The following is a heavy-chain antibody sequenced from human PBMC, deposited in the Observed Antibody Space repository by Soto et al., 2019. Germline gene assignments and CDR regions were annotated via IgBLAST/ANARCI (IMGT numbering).Heavy chain of an antibody. D-gene: IGHD6-19*01. CDR1: GFSLSTTGMR. V-gene: IGHV2-70*04. J-gene: IGHJ4*02. CDR3: ARIPGWLQGFDS. Sequence: SGPTLVNPTQTLTLTCTFSGFSLSTTGMRVSWIRQPPGRALEWLARIDWDDDKFYTTSLKTRLTISKDTSKNQVVLTMTNMDPVDTATYFCARIPGWLQGFDSWGQGTLVTVSS. CDR2: IDWDDDK.